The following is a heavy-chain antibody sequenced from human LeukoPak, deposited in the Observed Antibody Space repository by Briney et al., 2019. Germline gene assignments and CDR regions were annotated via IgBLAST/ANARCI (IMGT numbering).Heavy chain of an antibody. CDR3: ARVRTGTTWRYFQH. J-gene: IGHJ1*01. Sequence: GGSLRLSCAASGFTFSSYAMSWVRQAPGKGLEWVSYISSSSSTIYYADSVKGRFTISRDNAKNSLYLQMNSLRAEDTAVYYCARVRTGTTWRYFQHWGQGTLVTVSS. CDR1: GFTFSSYA. D-gene: IGHD1-1*01. V-gene: IGHV3-48*04. CDR2: ISSSSSTI.